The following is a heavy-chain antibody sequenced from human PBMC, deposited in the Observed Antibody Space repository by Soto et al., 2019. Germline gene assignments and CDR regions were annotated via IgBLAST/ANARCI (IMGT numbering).Heavy chain of an antibody. V-gene: IGHV4-59*01. CDR3: ARDYYHTTHYFDY. Sequence: SETLSLTCTVSGGSISTYYLTWIRQPPGKGLECIGYIYSGGNTNYNPSLKSRVTISVDTSRNQFSLKLSSLTAADTAVYYCARDYYHTTHYFDYWGQGTLVTVSS. CDR1: GGSISTYY. D-gene: IGHD3-22*01. CDR2: IYSGGNT. J-gene: IGHJ4*02.